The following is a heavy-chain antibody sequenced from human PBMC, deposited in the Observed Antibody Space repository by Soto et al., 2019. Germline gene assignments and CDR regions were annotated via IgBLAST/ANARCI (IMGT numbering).Heavy chain of an antibody. CDR1: GGTFSTYG. CDR2: IIPNFGTP. J-gene: IGHJ1*01. D-gene: IGHD6-25*01. CDR3: ARDGRSSRYEF. Sequence: QVQLVQSGAEVKKPGSSVKVSCKSSGGTFSTYGINWVRQAPGQGLEWMGMIIPNFGTPTYAQKFRGRVSITADESTSTAYMELSSLTSDGTAFYYCARDGRSSRYEFWGQGTLVTVSS. V-gene: IGHV1-69*18.